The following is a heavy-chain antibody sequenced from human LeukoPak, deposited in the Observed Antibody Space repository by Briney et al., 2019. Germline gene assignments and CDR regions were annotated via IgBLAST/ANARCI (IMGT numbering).Heavy chain of an antibody. CDR3: ATVGEGIAAAGMTRWFDP. V-gene: IGHV1-24*01. CDR1: GYTLTELS. D-gene: IGHD6-13*01. J-gene: IGHJ5*02. Sequence: GASVKVSCKVSGYTLTELSMHWVRQAPGKGLEWMGGFDPEDGETIYAQKFQGRVTVTEDTSTDTAYMELSSLRSEDTAVYYCATVGEGIAAAGMTRWFDPWGQGTLVTVSS. CDR2: FDPEDGET.